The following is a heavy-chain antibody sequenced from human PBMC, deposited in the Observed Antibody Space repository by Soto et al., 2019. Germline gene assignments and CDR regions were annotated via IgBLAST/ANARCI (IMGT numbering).Heavy chain of an antibody. CDR2: IYDSGNT. J-gene: IGHJ6*02. CDR1: GGSITSAGYY. V-gene: IGHV4-31*11. Sequence: QVQLQESGPGLVRPSETLSLTCDVSGGSITSAGYYWSWIRQRPGKGLHWIGYIYDSGNTLYNPSVKSRVTISVDTSKNQFSLRLTSVTAADTAVYYCARVLPFYYYAMDVWGQGTTVTVSS. CDR3: ARVLPFYYYAMDV.